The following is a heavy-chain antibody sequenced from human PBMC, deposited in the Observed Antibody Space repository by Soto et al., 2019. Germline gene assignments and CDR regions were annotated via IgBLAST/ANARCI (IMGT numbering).Heavy chain of an antibody. Sequence: EVQLVESGGGLVQPGGSLRLSCVASDFTFSYYWMHWVHQVPGKGLVWVSRIHSDGSSTTYADSVKGRFTISRDNAKNPLDLQMASLRVEDTAVYYCARGDVGAFDLWGQGTMVTVSS. CDR2: IHSDGSST. CDR1: DFTFSYYW. CDR3: ARGDVGAFDL. J-gene: IGHJ3*01. D-gene: IGHD1-26*01. V-gene: IGHV3-74*03.